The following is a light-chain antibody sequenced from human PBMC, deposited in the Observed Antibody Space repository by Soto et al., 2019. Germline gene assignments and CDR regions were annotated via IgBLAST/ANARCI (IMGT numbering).Light chain of an antibody. CDR2: DVS. CDR3: SSYTSSSTVV. Sequence: QSALTQPASVSGSPGQSITISCTGTSSDVGGYKYVSWYQHHPGKAPKLMLYDVSNRPSGVSNRFSGSKSGNTASLTISGLQAEDEADYYCSSYTSSSTVVFGGGTKLTVL. CDR1: SSDVGGYKY. V-gene: IGLV2-14*03. J-gene: IGLJ2*01.